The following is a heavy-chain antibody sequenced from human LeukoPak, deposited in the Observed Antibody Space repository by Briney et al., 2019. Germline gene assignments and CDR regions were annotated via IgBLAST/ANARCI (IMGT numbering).Heavy chain of an antibody. CDR2: IYYSGST. V-gene: IGHV4-59*08. Sequence: SETLSFTCTVSGGSISSYYWSWIRQPPGKGLEWIGYIYYSGSTNYNPSLKSRVTISVDTSKNQFSLKLSSVTAADTAVYYCARYTPRIAAAGNWFDPWGQGTLVTVSS. CDR1: GGSISSYY. D-gene: IGHD6-13*01. J-gene: IGHJ5*02. CDR3: ARYTPRIAAAGNWFDP.